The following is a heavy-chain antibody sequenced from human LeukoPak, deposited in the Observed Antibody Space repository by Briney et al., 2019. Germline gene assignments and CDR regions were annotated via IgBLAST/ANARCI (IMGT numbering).Heavy chain of an antibody. CDR1: GFTFSSYA. D-gene: IGHD3-10*01. V-gene: IGHV3-23*01. Sequence: PGGSLRLSCAASGFTFSSYAMSWVRQAPGKGLEWVSAISGSGGSTYYADSVKGRFTISRDHGKNSLYLQINSLRAEDTAVYYCARRRGTMVRGVTANWYFDLWGRGTLVTVSS. CDR3: ARRRGTMVRGVTANWYFDL. J-gene: IGHJ2*01. CDR2: ISGSGGST.